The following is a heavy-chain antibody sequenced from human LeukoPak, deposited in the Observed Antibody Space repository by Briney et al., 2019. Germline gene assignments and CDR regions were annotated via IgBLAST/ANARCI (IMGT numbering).Heavy chain of an antibody. J-gene: IGHJ4*02. Sequence: GGSLRLSCAASGFTFSDYYMSWIRQAPGKGLGWVSYIGTSGSTIYYADSVKGRFTFSRDNAKNSLYLQMNSLRAEDTAVYYCARQGEGCSSTSCYKVDFDYWGQGTLVTVSS. D-gene: IGHD2-2*02. CDR1: GFTFSDYY. V-gene: IGHV3-11*04. CDR3: ARQGEGCSSTSCYKVDFDY. CDR2: IGTSGSTI.